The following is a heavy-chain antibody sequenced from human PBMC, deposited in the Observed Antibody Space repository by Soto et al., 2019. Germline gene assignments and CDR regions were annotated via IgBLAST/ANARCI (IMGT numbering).Heavy chain of an antibody. V-gene: IGHV5-51*01. J-gene: IGHJ6*02. CDR1: GYSFTSYW. CDR3: ARYRGTQSSGYHPYYYYYGMDV. Sequence: GESLKISCKGSGYSFTSYWIGWVRQMPGKGLEWMGIIYPGDSDTRYSPSFQGQVTISADKSISTAYLQWSSLKASDTAMYYCARYRGTQSSGYHPYYYYYGMDVWGQGTTVTVSS. D-gene: IGHD3-22*01. CDR2: IYPGDSDT.